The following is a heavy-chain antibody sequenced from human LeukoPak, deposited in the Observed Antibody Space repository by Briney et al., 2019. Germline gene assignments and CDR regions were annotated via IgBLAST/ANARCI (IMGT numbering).Heavy chain of an antibody. V-gene: IGHV4-31*03. CDR2: VYNRGST. D-gene: IGHD3-22*01. CDR1: GGSISSGSYY. J-gene: IGHJ4*02. CDR3: ARRKRYYYDSSGYYPTGGFDY. Sequence: SETLSLTCTVSGGSISSGSYYWSWIRQHPGKGLEWIGYVYNRGSTYYKPSLKSRVTISVDTSKNQFSLKLSSVTAADTAVYYCARRKRYYYDSSGYYPTGGFDYWGQGTLVTVSS.